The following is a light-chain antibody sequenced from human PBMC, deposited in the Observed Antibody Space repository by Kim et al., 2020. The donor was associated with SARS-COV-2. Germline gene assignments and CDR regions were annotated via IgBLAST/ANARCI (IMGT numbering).Light chain of an antibody. J-gene: IGLJ3*02. CDR3: LVLHNSAWV. V-gene: IGLV7-43*01. CDR1: GYH. CDR2: GAT. Sequence: PSLTVSPGGTVTLTGASGGYHPNWFQQKPGQPPRALIYGATRKHPWTPARFSGSLLGGKAALTVSSVQPEDEADYFCLVLHNSAWVFGGGTQLTVL.